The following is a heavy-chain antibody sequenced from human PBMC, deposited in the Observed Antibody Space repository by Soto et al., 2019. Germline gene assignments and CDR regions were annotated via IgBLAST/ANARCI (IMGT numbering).Heavy chain of an antibody. V-gene: IGHV6-1*01. CDR2: TYYRSKWDY. CDR1: GDSVSTNSAT. J-gene: IGHJ5*01. D-gene: IGHD5-18*01. Sequence: QVQLQQSGPGLVKPSQTLSLTCAISGDSVSTNSATWDWIRQSPSRGLEWLGRTYYRSKWDYDYTASVKGRIYINPDTTNSQVSLHLDSATPDDTAVYYCARRIGNSRLDSWGQGPLVTVSS. CDR3: ARRIGNSRLDS.